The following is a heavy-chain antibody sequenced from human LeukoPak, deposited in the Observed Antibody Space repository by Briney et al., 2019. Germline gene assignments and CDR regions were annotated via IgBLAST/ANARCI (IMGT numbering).Heavy chain of an antibody. Sequence: GGSLRLSCAASGFTLSTSWMTWVRQAPGKGLEWVTNINREGSQIDYVDSVKGRFTISRDNANNALYLQMNSLRAEDTAVYYCARGGLTAGFDYWGQGTLVTVSS. CDR3: ARGGLTAGFDY. D-gene: IGHD3-10*01. CDR1: GFTLSTSW. CDR2: INREGSQI. V-gene: IGHV3-7*01. J-gene: IGHJ4*02.